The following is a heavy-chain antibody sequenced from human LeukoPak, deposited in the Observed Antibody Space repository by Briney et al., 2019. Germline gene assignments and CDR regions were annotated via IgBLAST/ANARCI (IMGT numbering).Heavy chain of an antibody. CDR3: AREGRDGYNLYDY. V-gene: IGHV1-69*05. D-gene: IGHD5-24*01. CDR1: GGTFSSYA. J-gene: IGHJ4*02. Sequence: SVKVSYKASGGTFSSYAISWVRQAPGQGLEWMGGIIPIFGTANYAQKFQGRVTITTDESTSTAYMELSSLRSEDTAVYYCAREGRDGYNLYDYWGQGTLVTVSS. CDR2: IIPIFGTA.